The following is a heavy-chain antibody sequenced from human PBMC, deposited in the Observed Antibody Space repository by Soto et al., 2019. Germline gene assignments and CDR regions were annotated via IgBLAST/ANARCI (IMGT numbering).Heavy chain of an antibody. CDR3: AGSGYDLSQDGYYYYGLDV. Sequence: QVQLVQSGAEVKKPGSSVKVSCKASGGTFSSYAISWVRQAPGQGLEWMGGIIPIFGTANYAQKFQGRVTITADEYTSTAYRELSSLRSEDTAVYYCAGSGYDLSQDGYYYYGLDVWGQGTTVTVSS. CDR2: IIPIFGTA. V-gene: IGHV1-69*01. J-gene: IGHJ6*02. CDR1: GGTFSSYA. D-gene: IGHD3-3*01.